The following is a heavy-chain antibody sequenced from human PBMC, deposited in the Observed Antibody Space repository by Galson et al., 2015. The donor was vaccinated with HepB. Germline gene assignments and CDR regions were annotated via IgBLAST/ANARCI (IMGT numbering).Heavy chain of an antibody. CDR2: ISYDGSNK. CDR3: AKDGTIFGVRRFDP. CDR1: GFTFSSYG. Sequence: SLRLSCAASGFTFSSYGMHWVRQAPGKGLEWVAVISYDGSNKYYADSVKGRFTISRDNSKNTLYLQMNSLRAEDTAVYYCAKDGTIFGVRRFDPWGQGTLVTVSS. J-gene: IGHJ5*02. D-gene: IGHD3-3*01. V-gene: IGHV3-30*18.